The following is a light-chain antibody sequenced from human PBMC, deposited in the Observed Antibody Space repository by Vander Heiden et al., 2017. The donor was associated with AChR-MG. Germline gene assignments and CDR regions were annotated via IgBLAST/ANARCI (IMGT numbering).Light chain of an antibody. CDR1: SGRIASNY. CDR2: EDN. J-gene: IGLJ2*01. CDR3: QAYDSSGVV. V-gene: IGLV6-57*02. Sequence: NFMLTHPHSVSDSPGNTLTIPCTGRSGRIASNYGQWYQQRPGSAPTTVIYEDNQRPSGVPDRFSGSIDSSSNAASLTISGLKTEDEADYYCQAYDSSGVVVGGGTKLTVL.